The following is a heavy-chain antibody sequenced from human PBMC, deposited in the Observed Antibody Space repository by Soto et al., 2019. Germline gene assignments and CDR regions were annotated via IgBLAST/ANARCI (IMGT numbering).Heavy chain of an antibody. Sequence: QITLKESGPALVKPTQTLTLTCTFSGFSLSTNGVGVGWIRQPPGEALEWLALIYWDDYKHFSPSLETRLTITKDTSKNQVVLTMTNMDPVDTATYSCVHKGAGDRILDYWGQGTLVTVSS. CDR2: IYWDDYK. J-gene: IGHJ4*02. CDR1: GFSLSTNGVG. CDR3: VHKGAGDRILDY. D-gene: IGHD3-16*01. V-gene: IGHV2-5*02.